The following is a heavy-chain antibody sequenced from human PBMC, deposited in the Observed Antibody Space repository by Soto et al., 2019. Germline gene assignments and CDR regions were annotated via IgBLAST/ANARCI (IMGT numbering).Heavy chain of an antibody. CDR3: ARDGRSCSSSGCYYQYLEY. V-gene: IGHV4-39*02. Sequence: SETLSLTCAVSGGPISSSSYYWGWIRQPPGKGLEWIGSIYYSGSTYYNPSLKSRVTISVDTSKNQFSLKLSSVTAADTAVYYCARDGRSCSSSGCYYQYLEYWGQGTPVTVSS. CDR1: GGPISSSSYY. J-gene: IGHJ4*02. D-gene: IGHD3-22*01. CDR2: IYYSGST.